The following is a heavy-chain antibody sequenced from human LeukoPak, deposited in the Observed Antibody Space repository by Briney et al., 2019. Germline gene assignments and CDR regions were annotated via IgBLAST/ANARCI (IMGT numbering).Heavy chain of an antibody. CDR3: ARDLRVTTVTTGDY. V-gene: IGHV1-2*02. Sequence: ASVKVSCKASGYTFTGYYMHWVRQAPGQGLEWMGWINPNSGGTNYAQKFQGRVTMTRDTSISTAYMELSRPRSDDTAVYYCARDLRVTTVTTGDYWGQGTLVTVSS. CDR2: INPNSGGT. D-gene: IGHD4-17*01. J-gene: IGHJ4*02. CDR1: GYTFTGYY.